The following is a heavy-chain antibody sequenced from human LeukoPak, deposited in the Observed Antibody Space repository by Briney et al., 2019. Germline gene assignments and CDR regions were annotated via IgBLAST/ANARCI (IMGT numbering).Heavy chain of an antibody. D-gene: IGHD3-10*01. V-gene: IGHV3-23*01. CDR3: AKAMVRGVIRGSFFDY. CDR1: GFTFSSYA. Sequence: PGGSLRLSCAASGFTFSSYAMSWVRQAPGKGLEWVSAISGSGGSTYYADSVKGRFTISRDNSKNTLYLQMNSLRAEDTAVYYCAKAMVRGVIRGSFFDYWGQGTLVTVSS. J-gene: IGHJ4*02. CDR2: ISGSGGST.